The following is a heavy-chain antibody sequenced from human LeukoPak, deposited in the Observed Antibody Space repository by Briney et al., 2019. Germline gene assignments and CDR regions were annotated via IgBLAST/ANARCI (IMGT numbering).Heavy chain of an antibody. Sequence: ASVKVSCKASGGTFSSYAISWVRQAPGQGLEWMGGIIPIFGTANYAQKFQGRVTITTDESTSTAYMELSSLRSEDTAEYYCARAGITMVRGVLTYNWFDPWGQGTLVTVSS. CDR2: IIPIFGTA. V-gene: IGHV1-69*05. CDR3: ARAGITMVRGVLTYNWFDP. D-gene: IGHD3-10*01. J-gene: IGHJ5*02. CDR1: GGTFSSYA.